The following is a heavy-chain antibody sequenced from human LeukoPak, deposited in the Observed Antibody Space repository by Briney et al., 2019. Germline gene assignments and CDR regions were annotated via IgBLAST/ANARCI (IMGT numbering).Heavy chain of an antibody. CDR2: ITTGDGNT. V-gene: IGHV1-3*04. J-gene: IGHJ5*02. CDR3: VRQGGDP. Sequence: ASVKVSCKASGYTFTSYAMHWVRQAPGQGLEWLGWITTGDGNTKYSQNFQGRVTITRDTSASTAYMELSSLRSEDTAVYYCVRQGGDPWGQGTLVTVSS. CDR1: GYTFTSYA. D-gene: IGHD3-16*01.